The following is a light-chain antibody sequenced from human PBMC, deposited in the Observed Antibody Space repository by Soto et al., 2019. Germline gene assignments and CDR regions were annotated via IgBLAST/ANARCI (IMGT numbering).Light chain of an antibody. J-gene: IGKJ4*01. Sequence: DIQMTQSPSTLSASVGDRVTITCRASQNISNWLAWHQQRPGKAPNLLIYKASSLKSGVPLRFSGSGSGKEVTFTIRILQTDDFATYFSQPYKSYYTFGGWTKVEIK. CDR1: QNISNW. CDR2: KAS. V-gene: IGKV1-5*03. CDR3: QPYKSYYT.